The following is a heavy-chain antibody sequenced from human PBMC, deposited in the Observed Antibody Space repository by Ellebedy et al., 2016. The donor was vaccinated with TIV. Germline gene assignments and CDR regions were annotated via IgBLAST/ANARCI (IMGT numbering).Heavy chain of an antibody. D-gene: IGHD3-9*01. CDR2: IIPLFGTA. Sequence: AASVKVSCKASGGTFSSYTINWVRQAPGQGLEWMGGIIPLFGTANYAQKFQGRISITADESTSTAYMELSSLRSEDTAVYYCARGDILRYFAFDPWGQGSLVTVSS. CDR3: ARGDILRYFAFDP. J-gene: IGHJ5*02. CDR1: GGTFSSYT. V-gene: IGHV1-69*13.